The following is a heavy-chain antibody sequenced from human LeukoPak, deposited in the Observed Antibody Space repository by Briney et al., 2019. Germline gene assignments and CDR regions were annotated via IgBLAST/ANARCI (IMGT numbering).Heavy chain of an antibody. CDR3: ARRDPSGYMDV. Sequence: SETLSPTCTVSGGSISSYYWSWIRQPPGKGLEWIGYIYTSGSTNYNPSLKSRVTISVDTSKNQFSLKLSSVTAADTAVYYCARRDPSGYMDVWGKGTTVTVSS. CDR2: IYTSGST. D-gene: IGHD5-24*01. V-gene: IGHV4-4*09. J-gene: IGHJ6*03. CDR1: GGSISSYY.